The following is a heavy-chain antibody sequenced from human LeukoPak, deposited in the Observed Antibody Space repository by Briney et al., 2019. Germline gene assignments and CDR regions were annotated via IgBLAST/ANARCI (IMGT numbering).Heavy chain of an antibody. J-gene: IGHJ4*02. V-gene: IGHV3-30*18. D-gene: IGHD3-3*01. CDR2: ILHDGRYK. Sequence: GGSLRLSCVASGFTFSNYGMHWVRQAPGKGPEWVAYILHDGRYKQYADSVKGRFTISRGNSKNTLYLQMNSLRAEDTAVYYCAKDPPNFSGGITIFGVVGYWGQGTLVTVSS. CDR1: GFTFSNYG. CDR3: AKDPPNFSGGITIFGVVGY.